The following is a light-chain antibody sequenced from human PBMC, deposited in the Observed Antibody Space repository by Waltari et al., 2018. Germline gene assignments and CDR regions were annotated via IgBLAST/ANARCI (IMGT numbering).Light chain of an antibody. CDR3: LTSDAATGV. J-gene: IGLJ3*02. CDR2: KDS. CDR1: KMGDVN. Sequence: SYELTQPPSVSVSPGETAVITCFGDKMGDVNASGYRLKPGQAPVLLIYKDSRRPSGIPERFSGSNSGDKATLTISGAQALDEGDYYCLTSDAATGVFGGGTKLTVL. V-gene: IGLV3-1*01.